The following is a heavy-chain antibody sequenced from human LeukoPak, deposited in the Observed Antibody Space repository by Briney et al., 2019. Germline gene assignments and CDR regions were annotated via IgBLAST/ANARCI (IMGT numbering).Heavy chain of an antibody. CDR3: VREYSSSSGRAFDY. Sequence: PGGSLRLSCAASGFTFSTYWMHWVRQAPGKGLVWVSRINTDGSNTDYADSVKGRFTISRDNAKNTLFLQMNSLRAEDTAVYYCVREYSSSSGRAFDYWGQGTLVTVSS. D-gene: IGHD6-6*01. CDR2: INTDGSNT. CDR1: GFTFSTYW. V-gene: IGHV3-74*01. J-gene: IGHJ4*02.